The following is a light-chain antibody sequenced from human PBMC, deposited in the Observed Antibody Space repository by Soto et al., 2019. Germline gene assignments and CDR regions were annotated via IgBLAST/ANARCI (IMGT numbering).Light chain of an antibody. J-gene: IGLJ2*01. CDR3: CSYTGSLTLL. CDR2: EVS. V-gene: IGLV2-14*01. CDR1: SSDIGGYNY. Sequence: QSALTQPASVSGSPGQSITISCTGTSSDIGGYNYVSWYQQHPGEVPKLIIYEVSNRPSGVSNRFSGSKSGNTASLTISGLQAEDEADYYCCSYTGSLTLLFGGGTKVTVL.